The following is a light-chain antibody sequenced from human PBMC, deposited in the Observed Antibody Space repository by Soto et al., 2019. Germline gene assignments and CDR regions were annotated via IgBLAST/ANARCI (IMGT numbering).Light chain of an antibody. Sequence: QSALTQPRSVSGSPGQSVTISCTGISSDVDSYNRVSWYQQPPGTAPKLMIYEVSNRPLGVPDRFSGSKSGNTASLTISGLQAEDEADYYCCSYAGSHTWVFGTGTKLTVL. J-gene: IGLJ1*01. CDR1: SSDVDSYNR. CDR2: EVS. V-gene: IGLV2-18*02. CDR3: CSYAGSHTWV.